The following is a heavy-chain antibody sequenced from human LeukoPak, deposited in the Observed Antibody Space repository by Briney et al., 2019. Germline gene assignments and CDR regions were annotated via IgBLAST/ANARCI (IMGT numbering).Heavy chain of an antibody. J-gene: IGHJ4*02. CDR2: IYYSGST. CDR3: ARAVSGRFDY. Sequence: SETLSLTCTVSGGSMSPYHWGWIRQPPGKGLEWTGYIYYSGSTNYNPSLNSRVTISVDTSKNQFSLRLSSVTAADTAIYYCARAVSGRFDYWGQGTQVIVSS. V-gene: IGHV4-59*08. D-gene: IGHD6-19*01. CDR1: GGSMSPYH.